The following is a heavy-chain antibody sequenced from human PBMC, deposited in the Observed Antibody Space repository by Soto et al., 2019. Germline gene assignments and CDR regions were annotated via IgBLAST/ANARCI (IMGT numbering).Heavy chain of an antibody. J-gene: IGHJ4*02. D-gene: IGHD3-9*01. Sequence: SGPTLVNPTQTLTLTCTFSGFSLSTSGMCVSWIRQPPGKALEWLARIDWDDDKYYSTSLKTRLTISKDTSKDQVVLTMTNMDPVDTATYYCARMGQYYDILTGYWSGYYFDYWGQ. V-gene: IGHV2-70*11. CDR2: IDWDDDK. CDR1: GFSLSTSGMC. CDR3: ARMGQYYDILTGYWSGYYFDY.